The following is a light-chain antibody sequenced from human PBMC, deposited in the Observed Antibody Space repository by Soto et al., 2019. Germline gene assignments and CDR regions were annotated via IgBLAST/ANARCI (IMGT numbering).Light chain of an antibody. CDR3: SSYTSSSTLL. CDR2: EVS. Sequence: QSALTQPPSVSGSPGQSVTISCTGTSSDVGSYDRVSWYQQPPGTVPKLMIYEVSNRPSGVPDRFSGSKSGDTASLTISGLQAEDEADYYCSSYTSSSTLLFGGGTKLTVL. V-gene: IGLV2-18*02. CDR1: SSDVGSYDR. J-gene: IGLJ2*01.